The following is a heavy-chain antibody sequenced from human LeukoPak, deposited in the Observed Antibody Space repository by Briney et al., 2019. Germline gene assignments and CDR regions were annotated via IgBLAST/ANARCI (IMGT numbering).Heavy chain of an antibody. V-gene: IGHV1-69*13. Sequence: GASVKVSCMASGGTFSSYAISWVRQAPGQGLEWMGGIIPIFGTANYAQKFQGRVTITADESTSTAYMELSSLRSEDTAVYYCANRVGYSAGYFDYWGQGTLVTVSS. CDR2: IIPIFGTA. CDR1: GGTFSSYA. J-gene: IGHJ4*02. D-gene: IGHD5-12*01. CDR3: ANRVGYSAGYFDY.